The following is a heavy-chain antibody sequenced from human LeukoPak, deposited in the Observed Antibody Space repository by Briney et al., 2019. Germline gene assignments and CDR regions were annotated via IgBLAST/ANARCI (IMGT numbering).Heavy chain of an antibody. CDR3: ARGAYGDYVFFHWYFDL. V-gene: IGHV1-18*01. Sequence: ASVKVSCKASGYTFTSYGISWVRQAPGQGLEWMGWISAYNGNTNYAQKLQGRVTMTTDTSTSTAYMELRSLRSDDTAVYYCARGAYGDYVFFHWYFDLWGRGTLVTVSS. D-gene: IGHD4-17*01. CDR2: ISAYNGNT. J-gene: IGHJ2*01. CDR1: GYTFTSYG.